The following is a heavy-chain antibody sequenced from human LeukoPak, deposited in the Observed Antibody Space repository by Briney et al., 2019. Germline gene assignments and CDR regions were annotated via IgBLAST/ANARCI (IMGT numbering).Heavy chain of an antibody. J-gene: IGHJ5*02. Sequence: GGSLRLSCAASGFTFDDYAMHWVRHAPGKGLEWVSSISSSSSYIYYADSVKGRFTISRDNAKNSLYLQMNSLRAEDTAVYYCARDGIVVVVAATPYNWFDPWGQGTLVTVSS. CDR2: ISSSSSYI. V-gene: IGHV3-21*01. D-gene: IGHD2-15*01. CDR1: GFTFDDYA. CDR3: ARDGIVVVVAATPYNWFDP.